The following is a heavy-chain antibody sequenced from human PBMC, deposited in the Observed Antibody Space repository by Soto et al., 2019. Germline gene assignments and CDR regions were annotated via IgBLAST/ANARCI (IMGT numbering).Heavy chain of an antibody. CDR2: SYPGDADT. CDR3: ARLPYCSGRSCQQGLDY. CDR1: GYSFTSYW. J-gene: IGHJ4*02. V-gene: IGHV5-51*01. Sequence: GESLKISCKGSGYSFTSYWIGWVRQMPGKGLEWMGISYPGDADTRYSPSFQGQVTISADKSISTAYLQWGSLTASDTPMYSGARLPYCSGRSCQQGLDYCGQGTLVPVSS. D-gene: IGHD2-15*01.